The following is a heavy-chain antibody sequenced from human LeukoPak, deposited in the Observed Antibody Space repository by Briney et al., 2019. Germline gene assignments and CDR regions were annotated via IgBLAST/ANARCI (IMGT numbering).Heavy chain of an antibody. CDR3: ARGPPRVAPAAILDY. D-gene: IGHD2-2*01. J-gene: IGHJ4*02. V-gene: IGHV1-18*01. CDR1: GYTFTSYG. Sequence: ASVKVSCKASGYTFTSYGISWVRQAPGQGLEWMGWISAYNGNTNYAQKLQGRVTMTTDTSTSTAYMELRSLRSDDTAVYYCARGPPRVAPAAILDYWGQGTLVTVSS. CDR2: ISAYNGNT.